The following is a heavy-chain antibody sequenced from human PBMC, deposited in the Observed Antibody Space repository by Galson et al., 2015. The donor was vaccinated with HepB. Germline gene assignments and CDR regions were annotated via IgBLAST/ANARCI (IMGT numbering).Heavy chain of an antibody. J-gene: IGHJ4*02. V-gene: IGHV3-7*03. CDR3: ARGWDIDVAANFDY. CDR2: IKYDGSEK. CDR1: GFTYSDSW. Sequence: SLRLSCAVSGFTYSDSWMSWVRQAPGRGLEWVANIKYDGSEKSYVRSVEGRFTVSRDKAQHSLYLHMSILRAEDTAVYYCARGWDIDVAANFDYWGQGALVTVSS. D-gene: IGHD6-19*01.